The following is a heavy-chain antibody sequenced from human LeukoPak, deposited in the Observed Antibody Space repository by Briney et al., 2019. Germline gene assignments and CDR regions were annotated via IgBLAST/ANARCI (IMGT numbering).Heavy chain of an antibody. CDR2: INPSGGST. Sequence: ASVKVSCKASGYTFTSYYMHWVRQAPGQGLEWMGIINPSGGSTSYAQKFQGRVTMTRDTSTSTVYMELSSLRSEATAVYYFARDDGRRAFDIWRQGTMVTLPS. CDR3: ARDDGRRAFDI. D-gene: IGHD2-8*01. CDR1: GYTFTSYY. V-gene: IGHV1-46*01. J-gene: IGHJ3*02.